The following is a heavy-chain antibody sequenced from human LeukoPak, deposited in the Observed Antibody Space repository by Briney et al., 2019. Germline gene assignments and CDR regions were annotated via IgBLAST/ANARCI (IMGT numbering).Heavy chain of an antibody. Sequence: SETLSLTCTASGGSISSYYWSWIRQPAGKGLEWIGRIYTSGSTNYNPSLKSRVTMSVDTSKNQFSLKLSSVTAADTAVYYCARAGDYYGSGSYYNKWGQGTLVTVSS. CDR2: IYTSGST. D-gene: IGHD3-10*01. CDR3: ARAGDYYGSGSYYNK. V-gene: IGHV4-4*07. J-gene: IGHJ4*02. CDR1: GGSISSYY.